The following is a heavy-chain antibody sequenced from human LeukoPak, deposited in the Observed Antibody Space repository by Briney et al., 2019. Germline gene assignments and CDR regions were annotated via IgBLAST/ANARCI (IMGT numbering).Heavy chain of an antibody. Sequence: ASVKVSCKASGYTFTGYYMHWVRQAPGQGLEWMGWINPNSGGTNYAQKFQGRVTMTRDTSISTAYRELSRLRSDDTAVYYCARWLQLGGAFDIWGQGTMVTVSS. CDR3: ARWLQLGGAFDI. J-gene: IGHJ3*02. CDR1: GYTFTGYY. V-gene: IGHV1-2*02. D-gene: IGHD5-24*01. CDR2: INPNSGGT.